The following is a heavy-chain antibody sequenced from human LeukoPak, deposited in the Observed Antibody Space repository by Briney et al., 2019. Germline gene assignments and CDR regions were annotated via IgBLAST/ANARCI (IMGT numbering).Heavy chain of an antibody. CDR2: INPNSGGT. CDR1: GYTFTCYY. J-gene: IGHJ4*02. CDR3: ARSSSYHYYSSGYTCRLY. D-gene: IGHD3-22*01. Sequence: ASVTVSYMASGYTFTCYYMHWVRQAPGQGLEWMGWINPNSGGTNYAQKFQGRVTMTRDTSISTAYMELSSQRSDDTAVYYCARSSSYHYYSSGYTCRLYWARGTLVTVSS. V-gene: IGHV1-2*02.